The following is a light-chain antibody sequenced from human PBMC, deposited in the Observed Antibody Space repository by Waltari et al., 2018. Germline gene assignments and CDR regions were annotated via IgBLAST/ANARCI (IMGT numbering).Light chain of an antibody. CDR3: LQDYIFPLT. J-gene: IGKJ4*01. Sequence: AIQMTQSPSSLSESVGDRVTITCRASEDIRNDLGWYQQKPGKAPRLLIFAASTLQSGVPSRFSGSGSGTDFTLTISSLQPEDFATYFCLQDYIFPLTFGGGTTVEI. CDR2: AAS. V-gene: IGKV1-6*01. CDR1: EDIRND.